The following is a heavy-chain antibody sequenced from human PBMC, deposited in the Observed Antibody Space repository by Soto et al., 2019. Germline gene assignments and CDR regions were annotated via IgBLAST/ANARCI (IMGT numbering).Heavy chain of an antibody. V-gene: IGHV1-2*02. J-gene: IGHJ6*02. D-gene: IGHD3-10*01. Sequence: ASVKVSCKASGYSFTDYYMHWVRLVPGQGLEWMGWTNSKSGVTKYPQKFQGRVTMARDTSISTAYMELSSLRSEDTAVYYCARDRVLVTMVRGVHPDYYYYGMDVWGQGTTVTVSS. CDR1: GYSFTDYY. CDR3: ARDRVLVTMVRGVHPDYYYYGMDV. CDR2: TNSKSGVT.